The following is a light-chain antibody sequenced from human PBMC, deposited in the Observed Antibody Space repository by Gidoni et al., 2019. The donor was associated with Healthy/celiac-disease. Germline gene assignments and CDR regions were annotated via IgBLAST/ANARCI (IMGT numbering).Light chain of an antibody. J-gene: IGKJ5*01. CDR3: QQRSNWPPIT. V-gene: IGKV3-11*01. CDR1: QSVSSY. CDR2: DAY. Sequence: EIVLTQSPATLSLSPGERATLSCRASQSVSSYLAWYQQKPGQAPRLLIYDAYNRATAIPARFSGSGSGTDFTLTISSLEPEDFAVYYCQQRSNWPPITFGQGTRLEIK.